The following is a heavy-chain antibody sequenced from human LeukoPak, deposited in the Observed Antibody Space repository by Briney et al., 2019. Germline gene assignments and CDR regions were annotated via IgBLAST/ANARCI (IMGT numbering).Heavy chain of an antibody. J-gene: IGHJ4*02. V-gene: IGHV3-21*01. CDR2: ISSSSSYI. CDR3: AAEAAIRYFDWTMAEAFYYFDY. CDR1: GFTFSNYI. D-gene: IGHD3-9*01. Sequence: GGSLRLSCAASGFTFSNYIMNWVRQAPGKGLEWVSSISSSSSYIYYADSVKGRFPISRDNAKNPLYLQMNSLRAEDTAVYFCAAEAAIRYFDWTMAEAFYYFDYWGQGTLVTVSS.